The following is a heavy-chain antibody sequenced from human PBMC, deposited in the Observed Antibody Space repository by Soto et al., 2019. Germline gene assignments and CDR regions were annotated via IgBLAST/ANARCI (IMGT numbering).Heavy chain of an antibody. CDR3: ARGDSSSSSCPFAY. CDR2: INPNSGGT. D-gene: IGHD6-6*01. Sequence: GASVKLSCKASGDRFTGYYMQWVRQATGQGLEWMGWINPNSGGTNYAQKFQGWVTMTRDTSISTAYMELSRLRSDDTAVYYCARGDSSSSSCPFAYWGQGTLVTVSS. CDR1: GDRFTGYY. V-gene: IGHV1-2*04. J-gene: IGHJ4*02.